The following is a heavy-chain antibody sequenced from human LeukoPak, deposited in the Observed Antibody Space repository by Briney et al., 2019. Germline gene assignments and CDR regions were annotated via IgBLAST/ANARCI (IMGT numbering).Heavy chain of an antibody. Sequence: GGSLRLSCAASGFTFSSYAMHWVRQAPGKGLEWVAVISYDGSNRYYADSVKGRFTISRDNSKNTLYLQMNSLRAEDTAVYYCARDEGSADIVATISHYFDYWGQGTLVTVSS. CDR1: GFTFSSYA. CDR3: ARDEGSADIVATISHYFDY. CDR2: ISYDGSNR. J-gene: IGHJ4*02. D-gene: IGHD5-12*01. V-gene: IGHV3-30*04.